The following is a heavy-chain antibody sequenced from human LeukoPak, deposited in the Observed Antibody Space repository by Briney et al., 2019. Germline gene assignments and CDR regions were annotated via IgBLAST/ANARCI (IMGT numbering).Heavy chain of an antibody. Sequence: GGSLRLSCAASGFTFDDYAMHWVRQAPGKGLEWVSGISWNSGSIGYADSVKGRFTISRDNAKNSLYLQMNSLRAEDTALYYCAKDPVGSGHLSNWFDPWGQGTLVTVSS. CDR3: AKDPVGSGHLSNWFDP. V-gene: IGHV3-9*01. D-gene: IGHD3-10*01. CDR2: ISWNSGSI. J-gene: IGHJ5*02. CDR1: GFTFDDYA.